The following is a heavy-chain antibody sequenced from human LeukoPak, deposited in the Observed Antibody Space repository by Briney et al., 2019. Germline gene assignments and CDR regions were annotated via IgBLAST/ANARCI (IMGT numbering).Heavy chain of an antibody. CDR1: GFTFSSYA. CDR3: AKQYRYSGNYVDY. Sequence: GGSLRLSCAASGFTFSSYAMSWVRQAPGKGLEWVSTISGSGNNTYYADSVKGRFTISRDNTKNTLYLQMNSLRAEDTAAFYCAKQYRYSGNYVDYWGQGTLVTVSS. V-gene: IGHV3-23*01. D-gene: IGHD1-26*01. J-gene: IGHJ4*02. CDR2: ISGSGNNT.